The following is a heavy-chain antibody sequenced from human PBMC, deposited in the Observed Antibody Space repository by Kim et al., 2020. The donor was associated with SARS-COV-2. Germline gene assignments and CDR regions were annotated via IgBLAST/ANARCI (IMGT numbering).Heavy chain of an antibody. CDR3: ARVVAGTNCYSH. Sequence: YAAYVGGRFTISRDNAKNTLFLQMNSLRPDDTAVYYCARVVAGTNCYSHCGQGTLVPVSS. D-gene: IGHD2-15*01. V-gene: IGHV3-74*01. J-gene: IGHJ4*02.